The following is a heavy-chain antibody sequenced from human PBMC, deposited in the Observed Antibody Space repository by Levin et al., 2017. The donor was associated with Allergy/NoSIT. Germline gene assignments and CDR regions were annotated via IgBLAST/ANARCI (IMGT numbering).Heavy chain of an antibody. CDR2: INPSGGST. J-gene: IGHJ6*02. D-gene: IGHD3-3*01. Sequence: ASVKVSCKASGYTFTSYYMHWVRQAPGQGLEWMGIINPSGGSTSYAQKFQGRVTMTRDTSTSTVYMELSSLRSEDTAVYYCARCRMEWFRENYYYYGMDVWGQGTTVTVSS. V-gene: IGHV1-46*01. CDR3: ARCRMEWFRENYYYYGMDV. CDR1: GYTFTSYY.